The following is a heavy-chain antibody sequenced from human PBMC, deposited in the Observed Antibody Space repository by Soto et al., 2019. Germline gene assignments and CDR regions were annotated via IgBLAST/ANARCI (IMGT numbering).Heavy chain of an antibody. J-gene: IGHJ4*02. CDR3: AREDYVWGSYPILDY. CDR2: ISYDGSNK. V-gene: IGHV3-30-3*01. D-gene: IGHD3-16*02. CDR1: GFTFSSYA. Sequence: QVQLVESGGGVVQPGRSLRLSCAASGFTFSSYAMHWVRQAPGKGLEWVAVISYDGSNKYYADSVKGRFTISRDDSKNTLYLQMNSLRAEDTAVYYCAREDYVWGSYPILDYWGQGTLVTVSS.